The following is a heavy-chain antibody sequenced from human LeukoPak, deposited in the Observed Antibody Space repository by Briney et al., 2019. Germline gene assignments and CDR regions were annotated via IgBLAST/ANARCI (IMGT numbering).Heavy chain of an antibody. CDR1: GFTFSSYG. J-gene: IGHJ6*02. CDR2: ISYDGSDK. CDR3: AKDQNNWNYRVGQGHGMDV. V-gene: IGHV3-30*18. D-gene: IGHD1-7*01. Sequence: PGRSLRLSCAASGFTFSSYGMHWVRQAPGKGLEWVAVISYDGSDKYYADSVKGRFTISRDNSKNTLYLQMNSLRAEDTAVYYCAKDQNNWNYRVGQGHGMDVWGQGTTVTVSS.